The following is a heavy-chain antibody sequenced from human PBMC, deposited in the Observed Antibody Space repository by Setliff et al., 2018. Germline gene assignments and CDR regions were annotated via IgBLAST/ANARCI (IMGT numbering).Heavy chain of an antibody. CDR1: GFTFSSYT. V-gene: IGHV3-21*06. J-gene: IGHJ1*01. CDR2: ISDTSAFI. Sequence: GSLRLSCAASGFTFSSYTMTWVRQAPGKGPEWVSSISDTSAFIYYADSVKGRFTISRDNAKTTLYLQMNSLRADDTAVYYCARASLGKFGSAVEYFHHWGQGTLVIVSS. D-gene: IGHD2-15*01. CDR3: ARASLGKFGSAVEYFHH.